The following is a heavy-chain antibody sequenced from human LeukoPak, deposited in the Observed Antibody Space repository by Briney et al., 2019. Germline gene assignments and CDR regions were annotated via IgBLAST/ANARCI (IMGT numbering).Heavy chain of an antibody. CDR2: IYTSGST. V-gene: IGHV4-4*07. J-gene: IGHJ3*02. Sequence: SETLSLTCTVSGGSISSYYWSWIRQPAGKGLEWIGRIYTSGSTNYNPSLKSRVTMSVDTSKNQFSLKLNSVTAADTAVYYCARDTIFGPLGAFDIWGQGTMVTVSS. CDR1: GGSISSYY. D-gene: IGHD3-3*01. CDR3: ARDTIFGPLGAFDI.